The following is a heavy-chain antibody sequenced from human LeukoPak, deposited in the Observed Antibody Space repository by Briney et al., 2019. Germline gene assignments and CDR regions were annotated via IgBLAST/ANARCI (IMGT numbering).Heavy chain of an antibody. CDR1: GYSFTSYW. CDR2: ISPGDSDT. J-gene: IGHJ3*02. Sequence: GESLKISCKGSGYSFTSYWIGWVRQMPGKGPEWMGNISPGDSDTRYIPSFQGQFTISADKSITTAYLQWSSLKASDTATYYCAKMGPGALTADAFDIWGQGTTVTVSS. CDR3: AKMGPGALTADAFDI. D-gene: IGHD1-14*01. V-gene: IGHV5-51*01.